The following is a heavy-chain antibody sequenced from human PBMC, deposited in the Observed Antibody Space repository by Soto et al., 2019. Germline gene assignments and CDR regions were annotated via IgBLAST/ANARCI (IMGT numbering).Heavy chain of an antibody. CDR3: TRRYNWNDNYFDS. Sequence: PXETLSLPCTVSGASISVHSYYWTWIRQPPGKGLEWIVSSYYSGTTYFNPSLKSRATISVDTSKNQFSLRLTSVTAADTAIYYCTRRYNWNDNYFDSWGPGALVTVSS. J-gene: IGHJ5*01. CDR1: GASISVHSYY. D-gene: IGHD1-20*01. CDR2: SYYSGTT. V-gene: IGHV4-39*01.